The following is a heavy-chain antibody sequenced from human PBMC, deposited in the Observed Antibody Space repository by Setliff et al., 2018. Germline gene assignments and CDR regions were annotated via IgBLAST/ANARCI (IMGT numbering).Heavy chain of an antibody. CDR2: IHQDGSER. J-gene: IGHJ4*02. V-gene: IGHV3-7*03. CDR3: VRGRDGYNRGGLDFDY. D-gene: IGHD3-10*01. Sequence: GGSLRLSCAASGFTFGSYWMTWVRQAPEKGLEWVANIHQDGSERHYVDSVKGRFTISRDNAKNSLYLQVNSLRAEDMTVYYCVRGRDGYNRGGLDFDYWGQGTLVTVSS. CDR1: GFTFGSYW.